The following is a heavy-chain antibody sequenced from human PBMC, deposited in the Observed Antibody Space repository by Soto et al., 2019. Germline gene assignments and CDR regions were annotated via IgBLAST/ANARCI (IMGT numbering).Heavy chain of an antibody. CDR1: GGSFSGYY. D-gene: IGHD6-6*01. CDR3: ARDGYSSSSEDWFDP. V-gene: IGHV4-34*01. J-gene: IGHJ5*02. CDR2: INHSGST. Sequence: PSETLSLTCAAYGGSFSGYYWSWIRQPPGKGLEWIGEINHSGSTNYNPSLKSRVTISVDTSKNQFSLKLSSVTAADTAVYYCARDGYSSSSEDWFDPWGQGTLVTGSS.